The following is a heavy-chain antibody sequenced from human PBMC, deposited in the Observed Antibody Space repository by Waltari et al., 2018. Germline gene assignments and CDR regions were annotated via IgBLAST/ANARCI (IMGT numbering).Heavy chain of an antibody. CDR1: GFSFSTYV. CDR2: NSQDGNTT. V-gene: IGHV3-74*01. J-gene: IGHJ4*02. Sequence: EVLLVESGGGLGQPGGSLRLSCAASGFSFSTYVMHWVRQAPGKGRGGVSGNSQDGNTTTDGDSVKGRFTVSRDNAKNTLYLQMNSLRAEDTAVYYCTRDRDWVLFDYWGQGTLVTVSS. CDR3: TRDRDWVLFDY. D-gene: IGHD2-21*02.